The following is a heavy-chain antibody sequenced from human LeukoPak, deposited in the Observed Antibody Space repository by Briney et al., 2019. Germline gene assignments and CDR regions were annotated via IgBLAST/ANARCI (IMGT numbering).Heavy chain of an antibody. Sequence: SETLSLTCTVSGGSISSYYWSWIRQPPGKGLEWIGYMYYSGTTNYNPSLRSRVIISADTSKTEFSLQVSSVTAADTAVYYCARQQIYVDTGLVDYFDYWGQGILVTVSS. CDR2: MYYSGTT. D-gene: IGHD5-18*01. CDR1: GGSISSYY. J-gene: IGHJ4*02. CDR3: ARQQIYVDTGLVDYFDY. V-gene: IGHV4-59*01.